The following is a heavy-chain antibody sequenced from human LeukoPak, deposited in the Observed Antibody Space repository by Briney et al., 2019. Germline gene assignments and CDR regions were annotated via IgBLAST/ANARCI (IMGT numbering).Heavy chain of an antibody. CDR1: GFTFSSYA. CDR3: ARDRAAYCSRKRCLDYFHYYMDV. V-gene: IGHV3-30-3*01. CDR2: ISYDGSNK. J-gene: IGHJ6*03. Sequence: PGRSLRLSCAASGFTFSSYAMHWVRQAPGKGLEWVAVISYDGSNKYYADSVKGRFTISRDNSKNTLYLQMNSLRAEDTAVYYCARDRAAYCSRKRCLDYFHYYMDVWGKGTTVTVSS. D-gene: IGHD2-2*01.